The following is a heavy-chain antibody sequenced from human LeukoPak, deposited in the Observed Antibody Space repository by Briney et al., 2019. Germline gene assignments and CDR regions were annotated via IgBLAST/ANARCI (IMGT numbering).Heavy chain of an antibody. Sequence: SETLSLTCTVSGYSISSGYYWAWIRQTPGQGLEWIGNIYHSGSTYYNPSLKSRVTISVDTSKNQFSLQLTSVTAADTAVYYCARAYSSSWYFNWFDPWGQGTLVTVSS. CDR2: IYHSGST. CDR1: GYSISSGYY. J-gene: IGHJ5*02. CDR3: ARAYSSSWYFNWFDP. D-gene: IGHD6-13*01. V-gene: IGHV4-38-2*02.